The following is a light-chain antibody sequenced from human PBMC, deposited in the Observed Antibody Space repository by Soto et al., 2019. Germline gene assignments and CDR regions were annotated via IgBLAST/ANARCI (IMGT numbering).Light chain of an antibody. V-gene: IGKV3-15*01. CDR2: GAF. CDR1: QSVSST. Sequence: EIVMTQSPATLSVSPGERATLSCRASQSVSSTLAWHQQKTGQAPRLLIYGAFTTATGVPARFSASGSGTEFTLTNSSLQSEDFAVDYCQQYSNWPRTFGQRTKVEIK. CDR3: QQYSNWPRT. J-gene: IGKJ1*01.